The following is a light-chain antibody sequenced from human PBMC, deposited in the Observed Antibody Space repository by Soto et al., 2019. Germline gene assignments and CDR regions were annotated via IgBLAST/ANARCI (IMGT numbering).Light chain of an antibody. CDR3: SSYTSSSTLSTYV. V-gene: IGLV2-14*03. CDR1: SSDVGGYNY. J-gene: IGLJ1*01. CDR2: DVS. Sequence: QSALTQPASVSGSPGQSITISCTGTSSDVGGYNYVSWYQHHPGKAPKLMIYDVSNRPSGVSNRFSGSKSGNTASLIISGLQAEDEDDYDCSSYTSSSTLSTYVFGTGTKLTVL.